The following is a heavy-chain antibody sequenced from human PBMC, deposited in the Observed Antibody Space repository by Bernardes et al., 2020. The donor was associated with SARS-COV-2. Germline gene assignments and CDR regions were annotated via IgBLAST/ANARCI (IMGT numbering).Heavy chain of an antibody. Sequence: GGSLRLSCAASGFTFSSYGMHWVRQAPGKGLEWVAVISYDGSNKYYADSVKGRFTISRDNSKNTLYLQMNSLRAEDTAVYYCAKEMVRTDYFDYWGQGTLVTVSS. CDR3: AKEMVRTDYFDY. CDR2: ISYDGSNK. CDR1: GFTFSSYG. D-gene: IGHD3-10*01. J-gene: IGHJ4*02. V-gene: IGHV3-30*18.